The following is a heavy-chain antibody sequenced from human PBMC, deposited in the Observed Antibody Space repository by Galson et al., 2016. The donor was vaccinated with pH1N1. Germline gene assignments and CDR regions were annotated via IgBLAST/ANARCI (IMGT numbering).Heavy chain of an antibody. J-gene: IGHJ4*02. CDR1: GGTFSNYA. CDR3: AGLFMGLTNYYYYFDS. Sequence: SVKVSCKASGGTFSNYAISWVRQAPGQGLEWMGGINPVFGTANYGQKFQGRVTITADKSTSTADMELSSLRSEDTAIYYCAGLFMGLTNYYYYFDSWGQGTLVTVSS. CDR2: INPVFGTA. D-gene: IGHD4/OR15-4a*01. V-gene: IGHV1-69*06.